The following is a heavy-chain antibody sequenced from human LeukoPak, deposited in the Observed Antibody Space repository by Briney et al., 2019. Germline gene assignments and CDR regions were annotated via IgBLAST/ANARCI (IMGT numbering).Heavy chain of an antibody. CDR2: IYYSGST. Sequence: SETLSLTCTVSGGSISSYYWSWIRQPPGKGLEWIGYIYYSGSTYYNPSLKSRVTISVDTSKNQFSLKLSSVTAADTAVYYCARVGSGSYYNLFDYWGQGTLVTVSS. CDR1: GGSISSYY. V-gene: IGHV4-59*06. D-gene: IGHD3-10*01. CDR3: ARVGSGSYYNLFDY. J-gene: IGHJ4*02.